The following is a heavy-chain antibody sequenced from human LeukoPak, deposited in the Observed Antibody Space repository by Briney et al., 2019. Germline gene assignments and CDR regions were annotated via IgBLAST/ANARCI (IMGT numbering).Heavy chain of an antibody. J-gene: IGHJ4*02. CDR2: ISSSSDYT. CDR3: ARGGYYDSSGYYADY. Sequence: GGSLRLSCAASGFTFSDYCMSWIRQAPGKGLEWVSYISSSSDYTKYADSVKGRFTISRDNAKNSLYLQMNSLRAEDTAVYYCARGGYYDSSGYYADYWGQGTLVTVSS. CDR1: GFTFSDYC. D-gene: IGHD3-22*01. V-gene: IGHV3-11*06.